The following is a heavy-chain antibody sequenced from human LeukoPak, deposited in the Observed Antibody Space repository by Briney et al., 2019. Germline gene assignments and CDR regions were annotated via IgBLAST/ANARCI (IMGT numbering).Heavy chain of an antibody. CDR3: ASGGSYYYGMDV. Sequence: GASVKVSCKASGYTFTGYYMHWVRQAPGQGLEWMGWISAYNGNTNYAQKLQGRVTMTTDTSTSTAYMELRSLRSDDTAVYYCASGGSYYYGMDVWGQGTTVTVSS. CDR2: ISAYNGNT. CDR1: GYTFTGYY. J-gene: IGHJ6*02. D-gene: IGHD3-16*01. V-gene: IGHV1-18*04.